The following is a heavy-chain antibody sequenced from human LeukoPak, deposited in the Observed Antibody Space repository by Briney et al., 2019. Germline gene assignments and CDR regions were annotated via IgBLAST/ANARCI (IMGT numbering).Heavy chain of an antibody. CDR3: GRKAGDCGGGSCYSIDY. Sequence: SVKVSCKAFGGSFISEAISWVRQAPGQGLEWMGGIIPIFGTANYAQKFQGRVTITTDGSTSTAYMEVSSLRSEDTAVYYCGRKAGDCGGGSCYSIDYWGQGTLVTASS. CDR1: GGSFISEA. J-gene: IGHJ4*02. V-gene: IGHV1-69*05. CDR2: IIPIFGTA. D-gene: IGHD2-15*01.